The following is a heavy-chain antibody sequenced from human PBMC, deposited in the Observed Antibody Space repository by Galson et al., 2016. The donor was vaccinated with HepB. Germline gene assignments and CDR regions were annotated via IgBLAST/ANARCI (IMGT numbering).Heavy chain of an antibody. CDR3: ARDPDY. J-gene: IGHJ4*02. Sequence: SVKVSCKASGYTFTNYFILWVRQAPGQGLEWMGTINPTGGSTSYAQNFQGRLTMTRDTSTSTVSMELSSLTSEDTAVYYCARDPDYWGQGTLVTVSS. CDR2: INPTGGST. CDR1: GYTFTNYF. V-gene: IGHV1-46*01.